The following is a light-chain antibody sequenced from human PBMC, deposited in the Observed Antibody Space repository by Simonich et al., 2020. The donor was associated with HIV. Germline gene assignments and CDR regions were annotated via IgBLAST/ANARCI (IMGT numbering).Light chain of an antibody. Sequence: DIQMTQSPSSLSASVGDRVTITCRASQSISSYLNWYQQKPGKATKLLIYAASSLPSGVPSRFSGSGSGTDFTLTISSLQPEDFATYYCQQSYSNPFTFGPGTKVDIK. CDR3: QQSYSNPFT. CDR2: AAS. CDR1: QSISSY. J-gene: IGKJ3*01. V-gene: IGKV1-39*01.